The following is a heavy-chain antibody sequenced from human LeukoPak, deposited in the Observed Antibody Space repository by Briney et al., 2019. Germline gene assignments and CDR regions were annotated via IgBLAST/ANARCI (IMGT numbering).Heavy chain of an antibody. J-gene: IGHJ5*02. CDR2: IYWNDDK. CDR3: AHRSVAVRPTSFWFDP. D-gene: IGHD6-6*01. V-gene: IGHV2-5*01. Sequence: SGPTLVNPTQTLTLTCTCSGFSLSTSGVGVGWIRQPPGKALEWLALIYWNDDKRHNPSLENRLTITRDTSKNQVVLTLTNMDPVDTATYYCAHRSVAVRPTSFWFDPWGQGTLVTVSS. CDR1: GFSLSTSGVG.